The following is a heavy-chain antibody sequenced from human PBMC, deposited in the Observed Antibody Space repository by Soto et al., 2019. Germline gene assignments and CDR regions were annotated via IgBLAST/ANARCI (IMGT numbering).Heavy chain of an antibody. CDR1: GFTFNSYG. CDR2: ISYDASNK. J-gene: IGHJ1*01. V-gene: IGHV3-30*18. D-gene: IGHD6-19*01. Sequence: QVQLVESGGGVVQPGRSLRLSCAASGFTFNSYGMHWVRQAPGKGLEWEAVISYDASNKFYADSVKGRFTISRDNSKNTLYLQMNSLRADDTAVYYCAKDHSSGASSFQHWGQSTLVTVSS. CDR3: AKDHSSGASSFQH.